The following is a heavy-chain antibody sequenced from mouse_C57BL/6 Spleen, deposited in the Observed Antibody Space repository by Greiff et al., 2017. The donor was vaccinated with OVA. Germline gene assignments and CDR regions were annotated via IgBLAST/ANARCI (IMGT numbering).Heavy chain of an antibody. CDR1: GYAFSSSW. V-gene: IGHV1-82*01. D-gene: IGHD4-1*01. J-gene: IGHJ2*01. CDR2: IYPGDGDT. Sequence: QVQLQQSGPELVKPGASVKISCKASGYAFSSSWMNWVKQRPGKGLEWIGRIYPGDGDTNYNGKFKGKATLTADKSSSTAYMQLSSLTSEDSAVYFCARSDWDYGGYWGQGTTLTVSS. CDR3: ARSDWDYGGY.